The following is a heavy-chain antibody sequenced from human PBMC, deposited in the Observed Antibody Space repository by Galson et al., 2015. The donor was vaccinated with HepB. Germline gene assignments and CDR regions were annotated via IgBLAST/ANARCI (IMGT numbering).Heavy chain of an antibody. V-gene: IGHV3-7*03. CDR2: IKQDGSEK. CDR3: ARDFRGGRYYYYGMDV. Sequence: SLRLSCAASGFTFSSYWMSWVRQAPGKGLEWVANIKQDGSEKYYVDSVKGRFTISRDNAKNSLYLQMNSLRAEDTAVYYCARDFRGGRYYYYGMDVWGQGTTVTVSS. CDR1: GFTFSSYW. D-gene: IGHD3-16*01. J-gene: IGHJ6*02.